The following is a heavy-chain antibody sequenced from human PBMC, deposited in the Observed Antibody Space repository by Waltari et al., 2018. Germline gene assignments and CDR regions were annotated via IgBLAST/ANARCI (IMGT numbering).Heavy chain of an antibody. V-gene: IGHV3-33*01. CDR1: GSAFSRNG. CDR3: ARDISYYSLDK. D-gene: IGHD3-22*01. Sequence: QVQLVESGGGVVEPGTSLRPAWVAYGSAFSRNGRTGAGRAPGKGLEWVAGIWYDGRKKFYADSVKGRFTISRDDSKNTLYLEMNSLRAEDTAVYYCARDISYYSLDKWGQGTLVTVSS. J-gene: IGHJ4*02. CDR2: IWYDGRKK.